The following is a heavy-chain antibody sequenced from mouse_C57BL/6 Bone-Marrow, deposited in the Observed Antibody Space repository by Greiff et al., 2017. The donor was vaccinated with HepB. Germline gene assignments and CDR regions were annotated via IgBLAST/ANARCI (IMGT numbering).Heavy chain of an antibody. D-gene: IGHD1-1*01. CDR3: ARRDYGGSDGWYFDV. CDR1: GFNIKDYY. J-gene: IGHJ1*03. Sequence: VQLQQSGAELVKPGASVKLSCTASGFNIKDYYMHWVKQRTEQGLEWIGRIDPEDGETKYAPKFQGKATITADTSSNTAYLQLSSLTSEDTAVYYCARRDYGGSDGWYFDVWGTGTTVTVSS. CDR2: IDPEDGET. V-gene: IGHV14-2*01.